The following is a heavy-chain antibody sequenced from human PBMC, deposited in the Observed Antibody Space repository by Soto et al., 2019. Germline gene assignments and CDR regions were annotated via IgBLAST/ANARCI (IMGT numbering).Heavy chain of an antibody. CDR1: GFTFSSYG. CDR2: IWYDGSNK. CDR3: ARDKRWELLWFGELLSPSYGMDV. V-gene: IGHV3-33*01. J-gene: IGHJ6*02. Sequence: LSLTCAASGFTFSSYGMHWVRQAPGKGLEWVAVIWYDGSNKYYADSVKGRFTISRDNSKNTLYLQMNSLRAEDTAVYYCARDKRWELLWFGELLSPSYGMDVWDQGTTVTVSS. D-gene: IGHD3-10*01.